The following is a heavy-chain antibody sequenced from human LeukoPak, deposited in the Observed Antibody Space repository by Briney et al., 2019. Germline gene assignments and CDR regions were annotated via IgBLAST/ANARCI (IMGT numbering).Heavy chain of an antibody. J-gene: IGHJ4*02. D-gene: IGHD3-22*01. V-gene: IGHV1-2*02. CDR3: ATGYYDSSGYYWRSPRDPSFDY. Sequence: ASVKVSCKASGYTFTGYYMHWVRQAPGQGLEWMGWINPNSGGTNYAQKFQGRVTMTRDTSISTAYMELSRLRSDDTAVYYCATGYYDSSGYYWRSPRDPSFDYWGQGTLVTVSS. CDR1: GYTFTGYY. CDR2: INPNSGGT.